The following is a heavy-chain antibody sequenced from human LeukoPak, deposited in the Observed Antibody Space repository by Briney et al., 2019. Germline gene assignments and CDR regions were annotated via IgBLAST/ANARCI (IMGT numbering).Heavy chain of an antibody. Sequence: ASVKVSCKGSGYTLPDYFMHWVGQAPGKGGEGMGRVDPEDGETIYAEKFQGRVTITADTSTDTAYMELSSLRSEDTAVYYCAADSDYYDSARQDAFDIWGQGTMVTVSS. CDR3: AADSDYYDSARQDAFDI. V-gene: IGHV1-69-2*01. CDR2: VDPEDGET. J-gene: IGHJ3*02. CDR1: GYTLPDYF. D-gene: IGHD3-22*01.